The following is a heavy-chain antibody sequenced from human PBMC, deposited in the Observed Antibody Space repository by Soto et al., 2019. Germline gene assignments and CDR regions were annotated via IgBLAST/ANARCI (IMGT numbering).Heavy chain of an antibody. V-gene: IGHV5-51*01. CDR2: IYPGDSDT. CDR1: GYSFTSYW. J-gene: IGHJ4*02. CDR3: AKDLDYYDILTGYPETFDY. Sequence: PGESLKISCKGSGYSFTSYWIGWVRQLPGKGLEWMGIIYPGDSDTRYSPSFQGQVTISADKSISTAYLQWSSLKASDTAVYYCAKDLDYYDILTGYPETFDYWGQGTLVTVSS. D-gene: IGHD3-9*01.